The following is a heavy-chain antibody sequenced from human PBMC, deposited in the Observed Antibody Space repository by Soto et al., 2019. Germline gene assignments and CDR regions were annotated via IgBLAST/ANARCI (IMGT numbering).Heavy chain of an antibody. Sequence: PSETLSLTCTVSGGSISSGDHYWNWIRQPPGKALEWIGYIYYSGSTYYNPSLKSRVTISVDTSKNQFSLMLRSVTAADTAVYYCARGAGGYSYGNFDYWGQGXLVTVYS. CDR2: IYYSGST. CDR1: GGSISSGDHY. D-gene: IGHD5-18*01. CDR3: ARGAGGYSYGNFDY. J-gene: IGHJ4*02. V-gene: IGHV4-30-4*01.